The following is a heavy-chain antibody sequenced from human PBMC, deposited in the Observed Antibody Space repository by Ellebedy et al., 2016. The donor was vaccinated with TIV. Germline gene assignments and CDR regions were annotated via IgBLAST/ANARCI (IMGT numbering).Heavy chain of an antibody. CDR3: ARVVGAYGQTLCDH. J-gene: IGHJ4*02. CDR2: INQDGSRI. CDR1: GFTFGGYW. D-gene: IGHD4/OR15-4a*01. Sequence: GESLKISXAASGFTFGGYWMSWFRQAPGKGLEWVGNINQDGSRIYSVDSVKGRFTISRDNAKNSLYLQMNSLRAEDTAVYYCARVVGAYGQTLCDHWGQGTLVTVSS. V-gene: IGHV3-7*01.